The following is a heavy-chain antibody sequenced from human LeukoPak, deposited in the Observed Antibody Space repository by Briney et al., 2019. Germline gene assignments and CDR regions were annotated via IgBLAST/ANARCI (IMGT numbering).Heavy chain of an antibody. CDR2: INPNSGGT. CDR1: GYTFTSYD. J-gene: IGHJ6*03. D-gene: IGHD1-1*01. Sequence: GASVKVSCKASGYTFTSYDMNWVRQAPGQGLEWMGWINPNSGGTNYAQKFQGRVTMTRDTSISTAYMELSRLRSDDTAVYYCARVWNDRNYYYYMDVWGKGTTVTVSS. CDR3: ARVWNDRNYYYYMDV. V-gene: IGHV1-2*02.